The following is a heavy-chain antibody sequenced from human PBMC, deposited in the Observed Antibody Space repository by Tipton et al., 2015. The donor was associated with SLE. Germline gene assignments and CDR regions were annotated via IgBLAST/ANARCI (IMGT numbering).Heavy chain of an antibody. CDR3: ARQVTNRWHVVWFDP. J-gene: IGHJ5*02. Sequence: TLSLTCTVSGGSISSYYWSWIRQPPGKGLEWIGYIYYSGSTNYNPSLKSRVTISVDTSKNQFSLKLSSVTAADTAVYYCARQVTNRWHVVWFDPWGQGTLVVVSS. CDR1: GGSISSYY. V-gene: IGHV4-59*08. CDR2: IYYSGST. D-gene: IGHD2-15*01.